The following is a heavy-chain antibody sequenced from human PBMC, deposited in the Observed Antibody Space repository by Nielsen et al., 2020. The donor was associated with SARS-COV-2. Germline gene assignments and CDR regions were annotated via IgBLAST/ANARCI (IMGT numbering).Heavy chain of an antibody. CDR1: GFTFSSYS. J-gene: IGHJ3*02. D-gene: IGHD3-3*01. CDR3: ARVLSYTFDI. CDR2: ISSSSSYI. Sequence: GESLKISCAASGFTFSSYSMNWVRQAPGKGLEWVSSISSSSSYIYYADSVKGRFTISRDNAKNSLYLQMNSLRAEDTAVYYCARVLSYTFDIWGQGTIVTVSS. V-gene: IGHV3-21*01.